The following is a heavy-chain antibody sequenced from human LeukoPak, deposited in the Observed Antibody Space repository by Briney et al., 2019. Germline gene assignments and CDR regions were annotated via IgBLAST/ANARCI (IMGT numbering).Heavy chain of an antibody. Sequence: GGSLRLSCAASGFTFSGYSMNWVRQAPGKGLEWVSSISSTSSYIYYADSVKGRFTISRDNAKNSLYLQMNSLRAEDTAVYYCARDSSSSYFYYGMDVWGQGTTVTVSS. V-gene: IGHV3-21*01. J-gene: IGHJ6*02. CDR3: ARDSSSSYFYYGMDV. CDR2: ISSTSSYI. D-gene: IGHD6-6*01. CDR1: GFTFSGYS.